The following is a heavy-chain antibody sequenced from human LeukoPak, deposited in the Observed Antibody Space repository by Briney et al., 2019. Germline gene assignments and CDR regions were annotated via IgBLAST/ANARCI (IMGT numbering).Heavy chain of an antibody. D-gene: IGHD2-2*01. CDR1: GYTFTSYY. CDR3: AREKRPANKSCYYYGMDV. Sequence: ASVKVSCKASGYTFTSYYMHWVRQAPGQGLEWMGIINPSGGSTSYAQKFQGRVTMTRDTSTSTVYIELSSLRSEDTAVYYCAREKRPANKSCYYYGMDVWGQGTTVTVSS. V-gene: IGHV1-46*01. J-gene: IGHJ6*02. CDR2: INPSGGST.